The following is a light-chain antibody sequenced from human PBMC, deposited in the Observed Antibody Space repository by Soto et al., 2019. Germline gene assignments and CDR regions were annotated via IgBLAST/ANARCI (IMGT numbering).Light chain of an antibody. CDR1: QSISSY. Sequence: DIQMTQSPSSLSASVGDRVTITCRAGQSISSYLNWYQQKPGKAPKLLIYAASSLQSGVPSRFSGSVSGTDFTLTISSLQPEDFATYYCQQSYSTPRTFGEG. CDR3: QQSYSTPRT. CDR2: AAS. V-gene: IGKV1-39*01. J-gene: IGKJ1*01.